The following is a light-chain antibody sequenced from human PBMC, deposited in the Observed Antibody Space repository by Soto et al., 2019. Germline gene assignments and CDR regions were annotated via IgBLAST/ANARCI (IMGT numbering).Light chain of an antibody. CDR1: SSNIGAGYD. CDR2: VNS. Sequence: QSVLTQPPSVSGAPGQRVTISCTGSSSNIGAGYDVHWYQQLPGTAPKLLIYVNSNRPSGVPDRFSGSKSGTSAFLAITGLKAEDEADYSCQSYDSSLSAVVFGGGTKLTVL. CDR3: QSYDSSLSAVV. J-gene: IGLJ2*01. V-gene: IGLV1-40*01.